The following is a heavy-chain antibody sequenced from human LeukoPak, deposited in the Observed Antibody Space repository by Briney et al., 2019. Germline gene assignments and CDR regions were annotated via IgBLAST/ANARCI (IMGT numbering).Heavy chain of an antibody. CDR3: ARDVIRNYFDP. CDR1: GYTFTSYS. V-gene: IGHV1-18*04. Sequence: ASVKVSCKASGYTFTSYSISWVRQAPGQGLEWMEWISAYNGNTNYAQKLQGRVTMTTDTSTSTAYMDLSRLRSDDTAVYYCARDVIRNYFDPWGQGTLVTVSS. D-gene: IGHD1-7*01. J-gene: IGHJ5*02. CDR2: ISAYNGNT.